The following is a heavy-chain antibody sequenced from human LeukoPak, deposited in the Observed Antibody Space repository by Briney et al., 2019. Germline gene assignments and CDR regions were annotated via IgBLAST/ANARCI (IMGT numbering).Heavy chain of an antibody. CDR1: GGSISSYY. V-gene: IGHV4-59*01. CDR2: IYYSGST. CDR3: ARVTAMGDYYYYYMDV. Sequence: SETLSLTCTVSGGSISSYYWSWIRQPPGKGLEWIGYIYYSGSTNYNPSLKSRVTISVDTSKNQFSLKLSSVTAADTAVYYCARVTAMGDYYYYYMDVWGKGTTVTVSS. J-gene: IGHJ6*03. D-gene: IGHD5-18*01.